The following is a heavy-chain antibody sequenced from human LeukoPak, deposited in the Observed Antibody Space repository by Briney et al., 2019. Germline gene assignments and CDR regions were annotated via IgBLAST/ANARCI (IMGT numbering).Heavy chain of an antibody. CDR2: INHSGST. CDR3: ARHGSGWLHYFDY. CDR1: GGSLSGYY. D-gene: IGHD6-19*01. V-gene: IGHV4-34*01. Sequence: SETLSLTCAVSGGSLSGYYWTWIRQPPGKELEWIGEINHSGSTNYNPSLKSRVTISVDTSRKQFFLRLSSVTAADTAVYYCARHGSGWLHYFDYWGQGTLVTVSS. J-gene: IGHJ4*02.